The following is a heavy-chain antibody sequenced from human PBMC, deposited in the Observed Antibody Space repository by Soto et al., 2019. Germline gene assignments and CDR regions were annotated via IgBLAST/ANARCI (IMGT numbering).Heavy chain of an antibody. CDR3: AVTVGVPAYFYGLDV. V-gene: IGHV1-8*01. CDR2: TNTNGGNT. D-gene: IGHD2-2*01. Sequence: QVQLVQSGAEVKKPGASVKVSCKASGYSFTTYDINWVRQATGQGLERMGWTNTNGGNTGYAQKFQGRVTMTRDTSISTAYRELSSLTSEDTAVYFCAVTVGVPAYFYGLDVWGQGSTFTFSS. J-gene: IGHJ6*02. CDR1: GYSFTTYD.